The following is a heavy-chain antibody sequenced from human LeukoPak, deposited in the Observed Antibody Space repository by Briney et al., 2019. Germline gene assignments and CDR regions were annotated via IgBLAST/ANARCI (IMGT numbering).Heavy chain of an antibody. CDR1: GFTFSSYA. D-gene: IGHD3-22*01. Sequence: GGSLRLSCAASGFTFSSYAMHWVRQAPGKGLEWVAVISYDGSNKYYADSVKGRFTISRDNSKNTLYLQMNSLRAEDTAVYYCARGGGSTIIVAFDIWGQGTVVTVSS. CDR2: ISYDGSNK. J-gene: IGHJ3*02. V-gene: IGHV3-30*04. CDR3: ARGGGSTIIVAFDI.